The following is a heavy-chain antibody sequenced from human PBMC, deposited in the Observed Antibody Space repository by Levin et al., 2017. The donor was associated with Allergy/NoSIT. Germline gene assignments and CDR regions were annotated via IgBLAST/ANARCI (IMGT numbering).Heavy chain of an antibody. D-gene: IGHD5-12*01. J-gene: IGHJ3*02. CDR2: ISAYNGNT. V-gene: IGHV1-18*01. CDR3: ARGWRIVATKSSREDAFDI. CDR1: GYTFTSYG. Sequence: KTGGSLRLSCKASGYTFTSYGISWVRQAPGQGLEWMGWISAYNGNTNYAQKLQGRVTMTTDTSTSTAYMELRSLRSDDTAVYYCARGWRIVATKSSREDAFDIWGQGTMVTVSS.